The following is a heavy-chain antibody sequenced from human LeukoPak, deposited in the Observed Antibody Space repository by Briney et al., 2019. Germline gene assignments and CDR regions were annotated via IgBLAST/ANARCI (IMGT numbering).Heavy chain of an antibody. CDR3: ARGVGFRAAAARTRTVGPYYDFWSGFPYYYYYYMDV. CDR1: GGSFSGYY. V-gene: IGHV4-34*01. J-gene: IGHJ6*03. D-gene: IGHD3-3*01. CDR2: INHSGST. Sequence: SETLSLTCAVYGGSFSGYYWSWIRQPPGKGLEWIGEINHSGSTNYNPSLKSRVNISVETSKNQFSLKLSSVTAADTAVYYCARGVGFRAAAARTRTVGPYYDFWSGFPYYYYYYMDVWGKGTTVTVSS.